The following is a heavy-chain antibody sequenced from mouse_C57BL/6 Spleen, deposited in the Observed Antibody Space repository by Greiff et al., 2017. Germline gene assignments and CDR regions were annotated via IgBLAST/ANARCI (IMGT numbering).Heavy chain of an antibody. D-gene: IGHD2-1*01. CDR1: GFTFSSYA. CDR3: ASDELLFDY. V-gene: IGHV5-4*03. CDR2: ISDGGSYT. Sequence: EVKVVESGGGLVKPGGSLKLSCAASGFTFSSYAMSWVRQTPEKRLEWVATISDGGSYTYYPDNVKGRFTVSRDNAKNNLYLQMSHLKSEDTAMYYCASDELLFDYWGQGTTLTVSS. J-gene: IGHJ2*01.